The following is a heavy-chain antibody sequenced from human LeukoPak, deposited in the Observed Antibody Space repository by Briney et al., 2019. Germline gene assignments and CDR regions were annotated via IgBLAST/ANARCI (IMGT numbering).Heavy chain of an antibody. CDR2: ISAYNGNT. D-gene: IGHD5-12*01. CDR1: GYTFTSYG. J-gene: IGHJ4*02. V-gene: IGHV1-18*01. Sequence: ASVKVSCKASGYTFTSYGISWVRQAPGQGLEWMGWISAYNGNTNYAQKLQGRVTITADESTSTAYMELSSLRSEDTAVYYCARSNSGYDSDFDYWGQGTLVTVSS. CDR3: ARSNSGYDSDFDY.